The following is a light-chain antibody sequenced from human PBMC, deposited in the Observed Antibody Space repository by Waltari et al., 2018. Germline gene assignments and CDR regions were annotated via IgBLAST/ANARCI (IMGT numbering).Light chain of an antibody. Sequence: QSVVTQPPSASGTPGQTVTISCSGSSSNIGPNSVSWYQQLPGTAPKLLIFNNDQRPSGVPDRFSGSKSGTSASLAIRGLQSEDEADYYCASWADSLNGPVFGGGTKLTVL. CDR2: NND. CDR1: SSNIGPNS. CDR3: ASWADSLNGPV. V-gene: IGLV1-44*01. J-gene: IGLJ3*02.